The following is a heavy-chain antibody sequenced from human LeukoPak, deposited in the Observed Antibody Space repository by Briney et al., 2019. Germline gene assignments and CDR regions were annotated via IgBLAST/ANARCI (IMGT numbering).Heavy chain of an antibody. CDR1: GGSISSGSYY. CDR3: ARAVTSWMSGGFDY. V-gene: IGHV4-61*02. Sequence: SETLSLTCTVSGGSISSGSYYWSWIRQPAGKGLEWIGRIYTSGSTNYNPSLKSRVTISVDTSKNQFSLKLSSATAADTAVYYCARAVTSWMSGGFDYWGQGTLVTVSS. J-gene: IGHJ4*02. D-gene: IGHD3-10*01. CDR2: IYTSGST.